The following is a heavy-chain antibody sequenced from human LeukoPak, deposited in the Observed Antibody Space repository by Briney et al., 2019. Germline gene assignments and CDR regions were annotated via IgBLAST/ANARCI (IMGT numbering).Heavy chain of an antibody. J-gene: IGHJ4*02. CDR1: GFTFSSYE. CDR2: IYTDSNI. CDR3: ARDRSGSYYY. Sequence: GGSLRLSCAASGFTFSSYEMSWVRQAPGKGLEWVSHIYTDSNIYQADSVKGRFTISRDNAKNTLYLQMNSLRAEDTAVYYCARDRSGSYYYWGQGTLVTVSS. D-gene: IGHD1-26*01. V-gene: IGHV3-48*03.